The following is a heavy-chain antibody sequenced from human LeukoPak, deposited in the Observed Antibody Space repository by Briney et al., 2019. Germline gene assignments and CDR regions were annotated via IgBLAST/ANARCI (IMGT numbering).Heavy chain of an antibody. CDR3: ARDSAYYDSSGYYDY. V-gene: IGHV3-66*01. D-gene: IGHD3-22*01. CDR2: IYSGGST. Sequence: GGSLRLSCAASGFTDSSNYMSWVRQAPGKGLEWVSVIYSGGSTYYADSVKGRFTISRDNSKNTLYLQMNSLRAEDTAVYYCARDSAYYDSSGYYDYWGQGTLVTVSS. CDR1: GFTDSSNY. J-gene: IGHJ4*02.